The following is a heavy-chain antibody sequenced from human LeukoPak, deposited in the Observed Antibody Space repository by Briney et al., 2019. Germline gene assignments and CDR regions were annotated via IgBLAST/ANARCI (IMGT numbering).Heavy chain of an antibody. CDR3: ASVGGSYFAFDI. Sequence: PSETLSLTCTVSGYSISSGYYWGWIRQPPGKGLEGIGSIYHSGSTYYNPSLKSRVTISVDTSKNQFSLKLSSVTAADTAVYYCASVGGSYFAFDIWGQGTMVTVSS. CDR2: IYHSGST. CDR1: GYSISSGYY. J-gene: IGHJ3*02. D-gene: IGHD1-26*01. V-gene: IGHV4-38-2*02.